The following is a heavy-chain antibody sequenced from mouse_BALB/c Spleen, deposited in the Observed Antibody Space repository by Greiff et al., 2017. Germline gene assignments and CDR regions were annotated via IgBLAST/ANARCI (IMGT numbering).Heavy chain of an antibody. CDR1: GFTFSSYT. J-gene: IGHJ4*01. CDR3: GAMDY. V-gene: IGHV5-6-4*01. Sequence: EVQLQESGGGLVKPGGSLKLSCAASGFTFSSYTMSWVRQTPEKRLEWVATISSGGSYTYYPDSVKGRFTISRDNAKNTLYLQMSSLKSEDTAMYYCGAMDYWGQGTSVTVSS. CDR2: ISSGGSYT.